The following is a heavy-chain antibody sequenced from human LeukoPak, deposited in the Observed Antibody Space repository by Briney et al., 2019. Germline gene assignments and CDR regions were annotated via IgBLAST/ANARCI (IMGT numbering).Heavy chain of an antibody. Sequence: PGRSLRLSCAASGFTFSSYAMHWVRQAPGKGLEWVAVISYDGSNKYYADSVKGRFTISRDNSKNTLYLQMNSLRAEDTAVYYCAREGCSSTSCYPPYVGNWFDPWGQGTLVTVSS. CDR1: GFTFSSYA. V-gene: IGHV3-30-3*01. CDR3: AREGCSSTSCYPPYVGNWFDP. J-gene: IGHJ5*02. CDR2: ISYDGSNK. D-gene: IGHD2-2*01.